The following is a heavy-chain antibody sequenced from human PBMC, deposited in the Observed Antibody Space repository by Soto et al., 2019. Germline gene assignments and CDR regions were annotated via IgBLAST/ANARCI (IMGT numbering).Heavy chain of an antibody. V-gene: IGHV3-23*01. CDR1: GFTFSSYA. CDR2: ISGSGGST. J-gene: IGHJ4*02. CDR3: ARRGSGSYYDY. Sequence: EVQLLESGGGLVQPGGSLRLSCAASGFTFSSYAMRWVRQAPVKGLEWVSAISGSGGSTYYADSVKGRFTISRDNSKNTLYLQMNSLRAADTAVYHCARRGSGSYYDYWGQGTLVTVSS. D-gene: IGHD1-26*01.